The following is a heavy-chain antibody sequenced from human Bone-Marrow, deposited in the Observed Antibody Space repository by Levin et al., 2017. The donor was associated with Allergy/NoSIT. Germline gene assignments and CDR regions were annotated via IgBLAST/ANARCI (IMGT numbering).Heavy chain of an antibody. CDR2: IYYSGTT. D-gene: IGHD3-3*01. CDR1: GGSTSSNSYY. J-gene: IGHJ6*02. Sequence: PSETLSLTCTVSGGSTSSNSYYWGWIRQPPGKGLEWIGNIYYSGTTYYNPSLKSRVTISVVTSKNQFSLKLSSVTAADTAVYYCARHRITIFGVVNYALDVWGQGTTVTVSS. V-gene: IGHV4-39*01. CDR3: ARHRITIFGVVNYALDV.